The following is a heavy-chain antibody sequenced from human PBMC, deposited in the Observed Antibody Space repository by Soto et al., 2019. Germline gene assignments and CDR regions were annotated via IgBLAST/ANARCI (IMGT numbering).Heavy chain of an antibody. CDR1: GGPISSYY. J-gene: IGHJ6*03. CDR2: IYYSGST. Sequence: PSETLSPTCHASGGPISSYYWSWIRQPPGKGLEWIGYIYYSGSTNYNPSLKSRVTISVDTSKNQFSLKLSSVTAADTAVYYCARVSRTRLLWFGELSYYYYMDVWGKGTTVT. V-gene: IGHV4-59*01. D-gene: IGHD3-10*01. CDR3: ARVSRTRLLWFGELSYYYYMDV.